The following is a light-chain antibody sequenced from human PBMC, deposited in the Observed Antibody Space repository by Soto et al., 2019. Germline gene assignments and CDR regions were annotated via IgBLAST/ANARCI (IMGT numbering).Light chain of an antibody. CDR1: QSVSSN. J-gene: IGKJ5*01. CDR3: QVRTNWSIA. V-gene: IGKV3-11*01. CDR2: DAS. Sequence: EIVMTQSPATLSVSPGERATLSCRASQSVSSNLAWYQQKPGQAPRLLIYDASNRATGIPARFSGTGSGTDFTLTINNLEPEDFAVYYCQVRTNWSIAFGRGTRWRL.